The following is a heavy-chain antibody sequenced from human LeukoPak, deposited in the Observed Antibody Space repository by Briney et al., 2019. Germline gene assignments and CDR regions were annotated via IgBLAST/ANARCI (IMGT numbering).Heavy chain of an antibody. V-gene: IGHV4-4*07. D-gene: IGHD3-10*01. CDR1: GGSISSYY. CDR2: IYTSGST. J-gene: IGHJ6*02. CDR3: ARDFFNYYGSGSYSIHGMDV. Sequence: PSETLSLTCTVSGGSISSYYWSCIRQPAGKGLEWIGRIYTSGSTNYDPSLKSQVTMSVDTSKNQFSLKLSSLTAADTAVYYCARDFFNYYGSGSYSIHGMDVWGQGITVIVSS.